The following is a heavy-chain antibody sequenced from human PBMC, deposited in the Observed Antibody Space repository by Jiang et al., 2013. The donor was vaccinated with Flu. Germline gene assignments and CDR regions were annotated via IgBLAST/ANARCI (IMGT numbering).Heavy chain of an antibody. D-gene: IGHD6-19*01. CDR3: ARDVAVAGTGGG. Sequence: GLVKPSETLSLTCTVSGGSISSYYWSWIRQPPGKGLEWIGYIYYSGSTNYNPSLKSRVTISVDTSKNQFSLKLSSVTAADTAVYYCARDVAVAGTGGGWGQGTLVTVSS. CDR2: IYYSGST. J-gene: IGHJ4*02. V-gene: IGHV4-59*01. CDR1: GGSISSYY.